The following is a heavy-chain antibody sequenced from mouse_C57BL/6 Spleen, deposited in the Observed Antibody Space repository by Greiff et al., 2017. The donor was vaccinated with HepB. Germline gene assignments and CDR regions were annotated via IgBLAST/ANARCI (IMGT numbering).Heavy chain of an antibody. V-gene: IGHV1-15*01. J-gene: IGHJ4*01. CDR3: TRWGFYYAMDY. D-gene: IGHD3-1*01. Sequence: VKLMESGAELVRPGASVTLSCKASGYTFTDYEMHWVKQTPVHGLEWIGAIDPETGGTAYNQKFKGKAILTADKSSSTAYMELRSLTSEDSAVYYCTRWGFYYAMDYWGQGTSVTVSS. CDR2: IDPETGGT. CDR1: GYTFTDYE.